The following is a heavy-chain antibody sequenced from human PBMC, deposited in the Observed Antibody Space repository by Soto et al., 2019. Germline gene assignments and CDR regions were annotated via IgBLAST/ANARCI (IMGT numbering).Heavy chain of an antibody. V-gene: IGHV1-18*01. Sequence: ASVKVSCKASGCTFTSYGISWVRQAPGQGLEWMGWISAYNGNTNYAQKLQGRVTMTTDTSTSTAYMELRSLRSDDTAVYYCARSLGSVVVPAALGPGAFDIWGQGTMVTVSS. J-gene: IGHJ3*02. D-gene: IGHD2-2*01. CDR1: GCTFTSYG. CDR3: ARSLGSVVVPAALGPGAFDI. CDR2: ISAYNGNT.